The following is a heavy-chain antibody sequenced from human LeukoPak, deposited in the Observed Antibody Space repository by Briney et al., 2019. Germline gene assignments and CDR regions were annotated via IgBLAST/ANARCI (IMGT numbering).Heavy chain of an antibody. CDR1: GFTFSNAW. CDR3: TTEPYCSSTSCYTDY. CDR2: IKSKTDGGTA. J-gene: IGHJ4*02. D-gene: IGHD2-2*02. V-gene: IGHV3-15*01. Sequence: GGSLRLSCAASGFTFSNAWMSWVRQAPGKGLEWVGRIKSKTDGGTADYAAPVKGRFTISRDDSKNTLYLQMNSLKTEDTAVYYCTTEPYCSSTSCYTDYWGQGTLVTVSS.